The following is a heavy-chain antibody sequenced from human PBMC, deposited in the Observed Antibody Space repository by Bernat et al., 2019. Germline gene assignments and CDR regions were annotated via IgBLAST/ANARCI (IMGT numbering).Heavy chain of an antibody. D-gene: IGHD3-3*01. CDR3: AILTDYDFWSGYYLFDY. Sequence: QVQLQESGPGLVKPSGTLSLTCAVSGGSISSSNWWSWVRQPPGKGLEWIGEIYHSGSTNYNPSLKSRVTISVDKSKNQFSLKLSSVTAADTAVYYCAILTDYDFWSGYYLFDYWGQGNLVTVFS. CDR1: GGSISSSNW. V-gene: IGHV4-4*02. J-gene: IGHJ4*02. CDR2: IYHSGST.